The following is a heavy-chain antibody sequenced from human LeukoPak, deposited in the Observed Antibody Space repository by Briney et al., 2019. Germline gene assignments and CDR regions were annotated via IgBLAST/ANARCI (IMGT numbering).Heavy chain of an antibody. CDR3: ARSLEVPAANFDY. Sequence: GASVKVSCKASGGTFSSYAISWVRQAPGQGLEWMGGIIPIFGTANYAQKFQGRVTITTDESTSTAYMELSSLRSEDTAVYYCARSLEVPAANFDYWGQGTLVTVSS. CDR1: GGTFSSYA. D-gene: IGHD2-2*01. V-gene: IGHV1-69*05. J-gene: IGHJ4*02. CDR2: IIPIFGTA.